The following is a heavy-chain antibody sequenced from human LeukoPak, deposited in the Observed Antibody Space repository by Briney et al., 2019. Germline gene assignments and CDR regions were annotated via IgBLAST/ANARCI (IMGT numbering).Heavy chain of an antibody. CDR3: AQSPYYYDSSGYYYFDY. V-gene: IGHV3-53*04. Sequence: GGSLRLSCAASGFTVSSNYMSWVRQAPGKGLEWVSVIYSGGSTYYADSVKGRFTISRHNSKNTLYLQMNSLRAEDTAVYYCAQSPYYYDSSGYYYFDYWGQGTLVTVSS. CDR1: GFTVSSNY. D-gene: IGHD3-22*01. J-gene: IGHJ4*02. CDR2: IYSGGST.